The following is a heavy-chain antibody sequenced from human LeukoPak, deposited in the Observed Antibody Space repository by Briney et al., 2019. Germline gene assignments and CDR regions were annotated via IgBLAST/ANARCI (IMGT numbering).Heavy chain of an antibody. D-gene: IGHD6-19*01. Sequence: GSLRLSCAASGFTFSSYGMHWIRQPPGKGLEWIGEINHSGSTNYNPSLKSRVTISVDTSKNQFSLKLSSVTAADTAVYYCATNGFYAVASWFDPWGQGTLVTVSS. J-gene: IGHJ5*02. CDR3: ATNGFYAVASWFDP. CDR2: INHSGST. CDR1: GFTFSSYG. V-gene: IGHV4-34*08.